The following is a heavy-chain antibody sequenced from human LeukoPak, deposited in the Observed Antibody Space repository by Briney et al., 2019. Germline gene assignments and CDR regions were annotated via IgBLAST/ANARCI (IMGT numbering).Heavy chain of an antibody. J-gene: IGHJ5*02. CDR2: IHQSGIT. V-gene: IGHV4-59*12. CDR3: ARDLEYCSTTSCFT. D-gene: IGHD2-2*01. CDR1: GGSINGYY. Sequence: KPSETLSLTCSVSGGSINGYYYNWIRQPPGKGLEWIAYIHQSGITVSNPSLKSRLTLSLDASKNQFSLRLTSVTVADTAVYYCARDLEYCSTTSCFTWGQGTLVTVSS.